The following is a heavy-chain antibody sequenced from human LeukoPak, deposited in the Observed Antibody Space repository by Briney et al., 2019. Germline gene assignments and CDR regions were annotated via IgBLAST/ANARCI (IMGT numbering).Heavy chain of an antibody. CDR3: AARAAFYGSGYYSDY. J-gene: IGHJ4*02. D-gene: IGHD3-10*01. Sequence: SETLSLTCTVSGGSISSGGYYWSWIRQHPGKGLEWIGYIYYSGSTYYNPSLKSRVTISVDTSKNQFSLKLSSVTAADTAVYYCAARAAFYGSGYYSDYWGQGTLVTVSS. V-gene: IGHV4-31*03. CDR1: GGSISSGGYY. CDR2: IYYSGST.